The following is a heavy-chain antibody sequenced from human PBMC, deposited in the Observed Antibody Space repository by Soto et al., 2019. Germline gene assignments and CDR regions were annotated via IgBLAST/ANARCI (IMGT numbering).Heavy chain of an antibody. CDR2: INPGDSDI. Sequence: GESLKISCKASGYSFTTYWIAWVRQMPGKGLEWMGIINPGDSDIRYSPSFQGQVTISADNSISTAYLQWNSLKASDTAMYYCARHEQFYYYYYGMDVWGQGTAVTVSS. V-gene: IGHV5-51*01. D-gene: IGHD4-4*01. J-gene: IGHJ6*02. CDR3: ARHEQFYYYYYGMDV. CDR1: GYSFTTYW.